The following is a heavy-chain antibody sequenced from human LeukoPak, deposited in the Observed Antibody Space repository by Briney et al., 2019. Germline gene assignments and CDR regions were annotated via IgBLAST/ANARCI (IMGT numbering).Heavy chain of an antibody. J-gene: IGHJ5*02. V-gene: IGHV3-74*01. CDR2: VNADGSST. CDR1: GFTFISYW. D-gene: IGHD2-15*01. Sequence: GGSLRLSCAASGFTFISYWMHWVRQAPGKGLVWVSRVNADGSSTSYADSVKARFTISRDNAENTLYLQMNSLRAEDTAVYYCARVGVGSYNWFDPWGQGTMVTVSS. CDR3: ARVGVGSYNWFDP.